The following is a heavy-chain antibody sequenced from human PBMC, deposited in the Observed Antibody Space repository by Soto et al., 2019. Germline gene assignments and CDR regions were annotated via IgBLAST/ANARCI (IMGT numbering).Heavy chain of an antibody. D-gene: IGHD2-8*01. V-gene: IGHV1-3*01. CDR3: TRALNGGNPFDY. CDR2: IDPGSGKA. J-gene: IGHJ4*02. Sequence: QVQLVQSGAEVKKPGASVRVSCKPSGYTLTNYAIQWVRQAAVQRLERLGWIDPGSGKATYSQKVQDRIIISRDTSARTFYMGLSSLTSEDTAVYFCTRALNGGNPFDYCGQGDLVTVSS. CDR1: GYTLTNYA.